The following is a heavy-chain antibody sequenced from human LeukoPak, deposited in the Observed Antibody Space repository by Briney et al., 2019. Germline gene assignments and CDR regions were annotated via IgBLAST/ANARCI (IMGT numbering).Heavy chain of an antibody. CDR2: ISSSGSTI. CDR3: SKGEAEFGDLRHGY. D-gene: IGHD3-10*01. V-gene: IGHV3-11*01. Sequence: GGSLRLSCAASGFTFSDFYMSWIRQAPGKGLEWVSYISSSGSTIYYADSVKGRFTISRDNAKNSLYLQMNSLRAEDTAVYYCSKGEAEFGDLRHGYWGQGTLVTVSS. J-gene: IGHJ4*02. CDR1: GFTFSDFY.